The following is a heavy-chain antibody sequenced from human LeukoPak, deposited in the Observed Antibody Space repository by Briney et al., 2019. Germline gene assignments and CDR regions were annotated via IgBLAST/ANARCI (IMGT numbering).Heavy chain of an antibody. V-gene: IGHV3-21*01. J-gene: IGHJ3*02. Sequence: GGSLRLSCAASGFTFSSYSMNWVRQAPGKGLEWVSSISSSSSYIYYADSVKGRFTISRDNSKNTLYLQMNSLRAEDTAVYYCASLTLEDDAFDIWGQGTMVTVSS. CDR2: ISSSSSYI. CDR3: ASLTLEDDAFDI. CDR1: GFTFSSYS. D-gene: IGHD5-24*01.